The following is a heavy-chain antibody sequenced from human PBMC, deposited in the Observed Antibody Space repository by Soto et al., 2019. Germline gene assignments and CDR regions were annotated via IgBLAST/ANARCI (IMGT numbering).Heavy chain of an antibody. CDR3: EREDGWFGIYAHYFDY. CDR1: GGSISSGGYS. D-gene: IGHD3-10*01. Sequence: SETLSLTCAVSGGSISSGGYSWSWIRQPPGKGLECIGYISHSGSTYYNPSLKSRVTISVDRSKNQFSLKLSSVTVADTDVYYGEREDGWFGIYAHYFDYWGQGTLVTVSS. V-gene: IGHV4-30-2*01. J-gene: IGHJ4*02. CDR2: ISHSGST.